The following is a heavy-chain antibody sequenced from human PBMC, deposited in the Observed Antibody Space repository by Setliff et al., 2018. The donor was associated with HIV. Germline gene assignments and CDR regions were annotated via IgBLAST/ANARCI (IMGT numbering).Heavy chain of an antibody. D-gene: IGHD1-7*01. CDR1: GFTFSNYW. CDR3: AKNTPSIINYPYYYYMDV. CDR2: ISGSGVNT. Sequence: PGGSLRLSCAASGFTFSNYWMSWVRQAPGKGLEWVGFISGSGVNTYYADSVKGRFTISRDNSKSTLYLQMNSLRDGDTALYYCAKNTPSIINYPYYYYMDVWGKGTTVTVSS. V-gene: IGHV3-23*01. J-gene: IGHJ6*03.